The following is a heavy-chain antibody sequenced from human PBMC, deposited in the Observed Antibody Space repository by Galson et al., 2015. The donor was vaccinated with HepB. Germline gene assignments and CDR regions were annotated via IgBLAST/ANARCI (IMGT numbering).Heavy chain of an antibody. V-gene: IGHV3-33*01. CDR1: GFTFSNYA. D-gene: IGHD4-11*01. Sequence: SLRLSCAASGFTFSNYAMHWVRQAPGKGLEWVAVIWFDGSNTFYADSVKGRFTISRDNSKNTLYLQMSSLRAEDTAVYYCARESQTTPTTHGMDVWGQGTTVTVSS. CDR3: ARESQTTPTTHGMDV. CDR2: IWFDGSNT. J-gene: IGHJ6*02.